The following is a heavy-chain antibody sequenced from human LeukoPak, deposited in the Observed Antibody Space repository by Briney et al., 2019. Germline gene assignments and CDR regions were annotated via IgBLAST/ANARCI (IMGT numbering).Heavy chain of an antibody. Sequence: GRSLRLSCAASGFTFDDYAMHWVRQAPGKGLEWVSGISWNSGSIGYADSVKGRFTISRDNAKNSLYLQMNSLRAEDTALYYCAVLGDYYDSSGCYPPGGDAFDIWGQGTMVTVSS. D-gene: IGHD3-22*01. V-gene: IGHV3-9*01. CDR1: GFTFDDYA. CDR3: AVLGDYYDSSGCYPPGGDAFDI. CDR2: ISWNSGSI. J-gene: IGHJ3*02.